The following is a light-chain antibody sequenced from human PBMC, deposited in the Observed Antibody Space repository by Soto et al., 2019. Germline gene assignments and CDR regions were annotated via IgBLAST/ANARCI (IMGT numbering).Light chain of an antibody. CDR1: YSDVGGYNY. CDR3: CSNAGGTNHVV. CDR2: EGI. Sequence: QSALTQPASASGSPGQSVTISCTGTYSDVGGYNYVSWYQQHPGKAPKLVIYEGIQRPSGVSNRFSGSKSGNTASLTVSGLQAEDEADYYCCSNAGGTNHVVFGGGTKLTVL. V-gene: IGLV2-8*01. J-gene: IGLJ2*01.